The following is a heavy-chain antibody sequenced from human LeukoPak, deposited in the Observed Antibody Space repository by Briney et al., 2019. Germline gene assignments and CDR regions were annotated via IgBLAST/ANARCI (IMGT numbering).Heavy chain of an antibody. V-gene: IGHV3-73*01. Sequence: GGSLRLPCAASGFTFSGSAMHWVRQASGKGLEWVGRIRSKANSYATAYAASVKGRFTISRDDSKNTAYLQMNSLTAEDTAVYYCARASYCSDGSCYSDYWGQGTLVTVSS. CDR1: GFTFSGSA. J-gene: IGHJ4*02. D-gene: IGHD2-15*01. CDR3: ARASYCSDGSCYSDY. CDR2: IRSKANSYAT.